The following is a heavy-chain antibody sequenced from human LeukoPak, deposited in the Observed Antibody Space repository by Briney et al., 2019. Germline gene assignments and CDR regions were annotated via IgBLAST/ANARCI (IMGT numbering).Heavy chain of an antibody. Sequence: GGTLRLSCVVSGVTFKGYWKSWVRQAPGKGRGGVAYMKHDGSDNTYDDSAKGRVTISRDNAKSSLYLQMNSLRAEDTAVYYCHQPITLPDWGQRILVTVSS. CDR2: MKHDGSDN. V-gene: IGHV3-7*01. CDR1: GVTFKGYW. CDR3: HQPITLPD. J-gene: IGHJ4*02. D-gene: IGHD2-2*01.